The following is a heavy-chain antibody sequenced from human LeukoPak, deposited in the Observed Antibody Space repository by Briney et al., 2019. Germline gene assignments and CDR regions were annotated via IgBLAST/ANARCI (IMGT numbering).Heavy chain of an antibody. V-gene: IGHV5-51*01. D-gene: IGHD4-17*01. CDR2: IYPGDSGT. CDR1: GYTFTNYW. CDR3: ARIPGAVTTPFDS. Sequence: GESLKISCKGSGYTFTNYWIGWGRKMPGKGLEGMGIIYPGDSGTRYSPSFQGQVTISADKSISTAYLQWSSLKASDTAMYYCARIPGAVTTPFDSWGQGTLVTVSS. J-gene: IGHJ4*02.